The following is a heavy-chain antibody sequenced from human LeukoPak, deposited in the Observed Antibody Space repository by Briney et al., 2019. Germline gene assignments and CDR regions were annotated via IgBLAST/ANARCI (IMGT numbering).Heavy chain of an antibody. D-gene: IGHD3-22*01. CDR2: ITSGSTNI. J-gene: IGHJ4*02. CDR3: ARDGYDSSGYYLYYFDY. CDR1: GFTFSRYS. V-gene: IGHV3-48*02. Sequence: GGSLRLSCAASGFTFSRYSMNWVRQAPGKGLEWVSYITSGSTNIYYADSVKGRFTISRDNAKSSLYLQMNNLRDEDTAVYYCARDGYDSSGYYLYYFDYWGQGTLVTVSS.